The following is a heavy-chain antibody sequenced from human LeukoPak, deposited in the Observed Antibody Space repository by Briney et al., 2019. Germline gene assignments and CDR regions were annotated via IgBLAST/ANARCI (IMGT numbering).Heavy chain of an antibody. CDR1: GGSFSGYY. CDR3: ASNSGGSYWRYFDY. J-gene: IGHJ4*02. Sequence: SETLSLTCAVYGGSFSGYYWSWIRQPPGKGLEWIGEINHSGSTNYNPSLKSRVTMSVDTSKNQFSLKLSSVTAADTAVYYCASNSGGSYWRYFDYWGQGTLVTVSS. V-gene: IGHV4-34*01. CDR2: INHSGST. D-gene: IGHD1-26*01.